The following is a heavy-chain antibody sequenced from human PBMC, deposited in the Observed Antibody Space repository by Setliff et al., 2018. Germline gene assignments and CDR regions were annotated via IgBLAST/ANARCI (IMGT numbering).Heavy chain of an antibody. CDR2: IYIGGSA. Sequence: SETLSLTCTVSGGSISSYYWSWIRQPAGKGLEWIGHIYIGGSANYNPSFKSRVTMSIDTTKNQFSLKLNSVTAADVAVYYCAREQWLDPPGYYYMDVWAKGTTVTVSS. J-gene: IGHJ6*03. D-gene: IGHD6-19*01. V-gene: IGHV4-4*07. CDR3: AREQWLDPPGYYYMDV. CDR1: GGSISSYY.